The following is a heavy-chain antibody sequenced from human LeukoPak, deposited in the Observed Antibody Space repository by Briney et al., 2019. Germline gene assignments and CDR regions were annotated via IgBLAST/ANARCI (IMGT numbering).Heavy chain of an antibody. CDR1: GYTFTGYY. V-gene: IGHV1-2*02. J-gene: IGHJ4*02. CDR3: ARGDFGVVISPFDY. CDR2: INPNSGGT. Sequence: ASVKVSCKASGYTFTGYYMHWVRQAPGQGLEWMGWINPNSGGTNYAQKFQGRVTMTRDTSISTAYMELSSLRSEDTAVYYCARGDFGVVISPFDYWGQGTLVTVSS. D-gene: IGHD3-3*01.